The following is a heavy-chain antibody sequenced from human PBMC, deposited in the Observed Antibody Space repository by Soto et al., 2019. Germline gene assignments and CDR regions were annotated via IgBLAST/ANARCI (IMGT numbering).Heavy chain of an antibody. V-gene: IGHV4-30-2*01. Sequence: QLQLRESGSGLVKPSQTLSLTCAVSGGSITSNGHSWSWIRQPPGKGLEWMGYIYHSGITYSDPSLKGLVTRSLPTPHNQFSLKLSTVTAAATAVYYSARGRGSPLWLGSRGHGTFVTVSS. CDR1: GGSITSNGHS. D-gene: IGHD3-16*01. J-gene: IGHJ5*01. CDR3: ARGRGSPLWLGS. CDR2: IYHSGIT.